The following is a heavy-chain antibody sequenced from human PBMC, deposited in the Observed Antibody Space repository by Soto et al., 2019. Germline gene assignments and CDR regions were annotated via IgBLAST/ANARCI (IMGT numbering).Heavy chain of an antibody. V-gene: IGHV4-34*01. CDR1: GGSFSGYY. D-gene: IGHD3-3*01. CDR2: INHSGST. CDR3: ARKRVTIFGVVRSPNWFDP. J-gene: IGHJ5*02. Sequence: PSETLSLTCAVYGGSFSGYYWSWIRQPPGKGLEWIGEINHSGSTNYNPSLKSRVTISVDTSKNQFSLKLSSVTAADTAVYYCARKRVTIFGVVRSPNWFDPWGQGTLVTSPQ.